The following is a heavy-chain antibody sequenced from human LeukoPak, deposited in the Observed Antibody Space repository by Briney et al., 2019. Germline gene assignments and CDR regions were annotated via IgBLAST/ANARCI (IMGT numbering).Heavy chain of an antibody. J-gene: IGHJ4*02. CDR3: TTGLTF. Sequence: GGSLRLSCAASGLTFNYAWMSWVRQAPGKGLEWVGRINSKADGGTTDYAAPVKGRFTISRDDPKNTVYLQMNSLKTEDTAVYYCTTGLTFWGQGTLVTVSS. CDR1: GLTFNYAW. V-gene: IGHV3-15*01. CDR2: INSKADGGTT. D-gene: IGHD2/OR15-2a*01.